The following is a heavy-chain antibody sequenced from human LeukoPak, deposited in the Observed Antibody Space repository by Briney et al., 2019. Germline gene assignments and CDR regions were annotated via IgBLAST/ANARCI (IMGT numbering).Heavy chain of an antibody. CDR3: ARAAPYYYDSSGYSAFDS. Sequence: PGGSLTLSCAACGFTFRSYSMHWVRQATGKGLEGVSYISSTRSTIYYADSVKGRFTISRDNAKNSLYLQMNSLRDEDTAVYYCARAAPYYYDSSGYSAFDSWGQGTMVTVSA. CDR1: GFTFRSYS. CDR2: ISSTRSTI. D-gene: IGHD3-22*01. V-gene: IGHV3-48*02. J-gene: IGHJ3*02.